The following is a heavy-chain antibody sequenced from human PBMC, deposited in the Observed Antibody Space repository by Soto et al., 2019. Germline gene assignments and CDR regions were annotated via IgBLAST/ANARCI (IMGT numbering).Heavy chain of an antibody. CDR3: ARERGGGFGDF. J-gene: IGHJ6*02. V-gene: IGHV3-74*01. CDR2: ITSGGSTT. CDR1: GFTFSSYY. Sequence: EVQLVESGGGLVQPGGSLRLSCAASGFTFSSYYMNWVRQAPGKGLVWVARITSGGSTTTYADSVKGRFTISRDNAKNTLYLQMNSLRAEDTAVYSCARERGGGFGDFWGQGTTVTVSS. D-gene: IGHD3-10*01.